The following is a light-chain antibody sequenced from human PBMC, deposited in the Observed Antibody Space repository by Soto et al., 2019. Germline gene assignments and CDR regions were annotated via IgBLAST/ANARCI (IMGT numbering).Light chain of an antibody. V-gene: IGKV1-5*01. J-gene: IGKJ1*01. CDR1: QDIDIS. CDR3: QQYNSYST. CDR2: DAS. Sequence: DIQMTQSPSTLSVSVGDRVTITCRASQDIDISLAWYQQKPGKAPKLLIYDASSLESGVPSRFSGSGSGTEFTLTISSLQPDDFATYYCQQYNSYSTFGQGTKVDI.